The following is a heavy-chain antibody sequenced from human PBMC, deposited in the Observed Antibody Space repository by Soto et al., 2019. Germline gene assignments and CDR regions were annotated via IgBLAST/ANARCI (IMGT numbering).Heavy chain of an antibody. J-gene: IGHJ4*02. Sequence: QVQLVESGGGLVKPGGSLRLSCAASGFAFSDPYMSWIRQAPGKGLEWMSYISSSGSTIYYADSVKGRFTISRDNAKKSLYLQMDSLTADDTAVYYCARRGASVTTPFDYWGQGTQVTVSS. CDR3: ARRGASVTTPFDY. D-gene: IGHD4-17*01. V-gene: IGHV3-11*01. CDR2: ISSSGSTI. CDR1: GFAFSDPY.